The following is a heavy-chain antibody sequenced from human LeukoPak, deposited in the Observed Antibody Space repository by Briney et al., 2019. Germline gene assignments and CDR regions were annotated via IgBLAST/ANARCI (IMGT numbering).Heavy chain of an antibody. Sequence: GGSLRLSCAASGFTFSSYGMHWVRQAPGKGLEWVAFIRYDGSNKYYADSVKGRFTISRYNSKNTLYLQMNSLRAEDTAVYYCAKDSSRSGYYLSFFDYWGQGTLVTVSS. CDR3: AKDSSRSGYYLSFFDY. CDR2: IRYDGSNK. V-gene: IGHV3-30*02. D-gene: IGHD3-3*01. J-gene: IGHJ4*02. CDR1: GFTFSSYG.